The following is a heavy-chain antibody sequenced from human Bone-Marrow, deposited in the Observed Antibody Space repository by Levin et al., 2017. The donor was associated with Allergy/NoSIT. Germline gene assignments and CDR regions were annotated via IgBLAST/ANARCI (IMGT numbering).Heavy chain of an antibody. D-gene: IGHD6-13*01. CDR2: ITSTTGHI. CDR1: GFTFRDYT. V-gene: IGHV3-21*06. CDR3: ARGWQEGDF. J-gene: IGHJ3*01. Sequence: KLGESLKISCAASGFTFRDYTMNWVRQVPGKGLEWVSFITSTTGHILYTDSVKGRFTISRDNVKNLLYLQMNSLRAEDTAVYYCARGWQEGDFWGQGTMVTVST.